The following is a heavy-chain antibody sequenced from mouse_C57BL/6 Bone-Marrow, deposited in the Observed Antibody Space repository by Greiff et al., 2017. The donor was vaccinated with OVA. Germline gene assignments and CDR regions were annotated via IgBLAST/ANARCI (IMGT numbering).Heavy chain of an antibody. CDR3: ASPHYYGSSLAWFAY. V-gene: IGHV7-3*01. Sequence: EVMLVESGGGLVQPGGSLSLSCAASGFTFTDYYMSWVRQPPGKALEWLGFIRNKANGYTTEYSASVKGRFTISRDNSQSILYLQMNALRAEDSATDYCASPHYYGSSLAWFAYWGQGTLVTVSA. CDR2: IRNKANGYTT. J-gene: IGHJ3*01. D-gene: IGHD1-1*01. CDR1: GFTFTDYY.